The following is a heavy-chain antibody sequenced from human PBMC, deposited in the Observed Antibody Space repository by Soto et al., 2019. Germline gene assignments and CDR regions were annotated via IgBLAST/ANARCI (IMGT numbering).Heavy chain of an antibody. D-gene: IGHD6-13*01. CDR1: GGTFSTYT. CDR2: IIPMLNIT. Sequence: PSVKVSCKASGGTFSTYTIIWVRQAPGQGLEWMGRIIPMLNITNTAQSFQDRVTIIADKSTSTAYLELSTLRSDDTAMYFCTLGSWSAETFDIWGRGTMVTVSS. V-gene: IGHV1-69*02. J-gene: IGHJ3*02. CDR3: TLGSWSAETFDI.